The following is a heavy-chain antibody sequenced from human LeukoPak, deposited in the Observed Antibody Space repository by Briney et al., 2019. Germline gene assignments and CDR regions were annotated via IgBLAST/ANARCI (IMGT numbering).Heavy chain of an antibody. V-gene: IGHV3-64D*06. Sequence: GGSLRLSCSASGFTFSSYAMHWVRQAPGKGLEYVSAISSNGGSTYYADSMKGRFTISRDNSKNTLYLQMSSLRAEDTAVYYCVKPLWFGELLGGTGDYWGQGTLVTVSS. CDR1: GFTFSSYA. J-gene: IGHJ4*02. CDR2: ISSNGGST. D-gene: IGHD3-10*01. CDR3: VKPLWFGELLGGTGDY.